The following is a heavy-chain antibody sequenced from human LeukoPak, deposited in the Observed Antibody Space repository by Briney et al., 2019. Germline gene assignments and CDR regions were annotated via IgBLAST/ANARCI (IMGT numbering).Heavy chain of an antibody. D-gene: IGHD4-11*01. V-gene: IGHV3-7*01. Sequence: GGSLRLSCAASGFTFSSYWMSWVRQAPGKGLEWVANIKQDGSEKYYGDSVKGRFTISRDNAKNSLYLQMNSLRAEDTAVYYCARGGTGGYSNYVFGAWGQGTLVTVSS. J-gene: IGHJ5*02. CDR1: GFTFSSYW. CDR2: IKQDGSEK. CDR3: ARGGTGGYSNYVFGA.